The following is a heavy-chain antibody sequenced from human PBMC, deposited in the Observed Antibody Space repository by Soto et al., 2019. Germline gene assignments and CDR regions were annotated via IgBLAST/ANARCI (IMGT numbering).Heavy chain of an antibody. J-gene: IGHJ3*02. CDR2: ISSSSSTI. Sequence: GGSLRLSCAASGFTFSSYSMNWVRQAPGKGLEWVSYISSSSSTIYYADSVKGRFTISRDNAKNSLYLQMNSLRDEDTAVYYCAREKASIAAETEAFDIWGQGTMVTVSS. CDR3: AREKASIAAETEAFDI. CDR1: GFTFSSYS. D-gene: IGHD6-6*01. V-gene: IGHV3-48*02.